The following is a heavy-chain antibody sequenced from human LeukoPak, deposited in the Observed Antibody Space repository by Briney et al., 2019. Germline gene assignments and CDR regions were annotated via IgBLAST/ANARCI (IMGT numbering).Heavy chain of an antibody. CDR3: ARLYNWNYLDI. V-gene: IGHV3-7*01. CDR1: GFTFSSYW. CDR2: IKQDGSEK. D-gene: IGHD1-7*01. Sequence: GSLRLSCAASGFTFSSYWMSWVRQAPGKGLERVANIKQDGSEKYYVDSVKGRFTISRHNAKNSLYLQMNSLRAEGTAVYYCARLYNWNYLDIWGQGTMVTVSS. J-gene: IGHJ3*02.